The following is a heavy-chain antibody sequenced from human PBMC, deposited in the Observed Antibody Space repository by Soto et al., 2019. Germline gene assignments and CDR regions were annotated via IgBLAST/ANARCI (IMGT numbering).Heavy chain of an antibody. CDR2: MNPNRTNT. D-gene: IGHD2-2*01. J-gene: IGHJ5*02. CDR3: VRGGFLSHDHVIIAPATLGFDP. V-gene: IGHV1-8*01. Sequence: QVQLMQSGAEVKKPGASVKVSCKASGYTFTTYDINWVRQAPGQGLEWMGWMNPNRTNTGYAEKFQGRVTMTRVTSISTAYMELSSLRYDDTAVYYCVRGGFLSHDHVIIAPATLGFDPWGQGTLVTVSS. CDR1: GYTFTTYD.